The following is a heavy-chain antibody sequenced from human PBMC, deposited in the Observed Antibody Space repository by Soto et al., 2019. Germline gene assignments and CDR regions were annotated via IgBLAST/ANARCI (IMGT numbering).Heavy chain of an antibody. CDR2: IYYSGST. J-gene: IGHJ4*02. CDR3: ARVTLGYQFDY. Sequence: PSETLSLTCTVSGGSISSGGYYWSWLRQHPGKGLESIGYIYYSGSTYYNPSPKSRVTISVDTSKNQFPLKLSSVSAAATAVYYRARVTLGYQFDYWGQGTLVTASS. D-gene: IGHD3-16*02. V-gene: IGHV4-31*03. CDR1: GGSISSGGYY.